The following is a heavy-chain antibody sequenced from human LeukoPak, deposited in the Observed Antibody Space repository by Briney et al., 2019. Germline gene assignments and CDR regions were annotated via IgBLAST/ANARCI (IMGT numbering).Heavy chain of an antibody. CDR2: IYYSGST. D-gene: IGHD4-17*01. CDR3: AREDPQTTVPEGLDV. V-gene: IGHV4-59*01. J-gene: IGHJ6*02. CDR1: GGSISTFY. Sequence: SETLSLTCTVSGGSISTFYWSWLRQPPGKGLEWIGYIYYSGSTNYNPSLRSRVTISVDTSKNQFSLRLSSVTAADTAVYYCAREDPQTTVPEGLDVWGQGTTVTVSS.